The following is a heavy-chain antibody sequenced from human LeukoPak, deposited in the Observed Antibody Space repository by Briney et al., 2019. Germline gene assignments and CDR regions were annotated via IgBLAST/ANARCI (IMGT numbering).Heavy chain of an antibody. CDR2: TYYGSKWSN. Sequence: SQTLSLTCVISGDSVSSNGVAWNWVRQSPSRGLEWLGRTYYGSKWSNDYALSVKSRITINLDTSKNQFSLQLNSVTPEDTAVYYCTRGRNSAFDYWGQGTLVTVSS. D-gene: IGHD1-14*01. CDR3: TRGRNSAFDY. CDR1: GDSVSSNGVA. V-gene: IGHV6-1*01. J-gene: IGHJ4*02.